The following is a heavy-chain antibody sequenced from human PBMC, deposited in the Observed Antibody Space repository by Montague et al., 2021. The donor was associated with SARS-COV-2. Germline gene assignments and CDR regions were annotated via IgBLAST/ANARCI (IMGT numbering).Heavy chain of an antibody. Sequence: TLSLTCTVSDGSINTATYFWSWIRQPAGKGLEWIGRICNSGTTKYNPTLKSRVTMSMDTSKKQFSLNVTSVTVADTAVYYCARGAKYYGFYHPFEGWGQGALVTVSS. D-gene: IGHD3-16*01. CDR3: ARGAKYYGFYHPFEG. CDR2: ICNSGTT. V-gene: IGHV4-61*02. CDR1: DGSINTATYF. J-gene: IGHJ4*02.